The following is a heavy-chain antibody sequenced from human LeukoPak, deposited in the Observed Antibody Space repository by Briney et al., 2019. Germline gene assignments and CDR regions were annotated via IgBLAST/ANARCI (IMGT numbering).Heavy chain of an antibody. V-gene: IGHV4-59*01. CDR2: IYYTGST. CDR1: GASISGYY. Sequence: SETLSLTCAVSGASISGYYWSWIRQSPDKRLEWIGYIYYTGSTNYNPSLQSRVTISVDTSKNQFSLKLRSVTAADTAVYYCAREMVDFWSLGYFDYWGQGTLVTVSS. J-gene: IGHJ4*02. D-gene: IGHD3-3*01. CDR3: AREMVDFWSLGYFDY.